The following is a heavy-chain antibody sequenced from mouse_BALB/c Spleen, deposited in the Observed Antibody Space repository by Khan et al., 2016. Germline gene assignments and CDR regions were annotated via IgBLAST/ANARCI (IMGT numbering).Heavy chain of an antibody. Sequence: EVKLLESGGGLVQPGGSLKLSCAASGFAFSRYWMSWVRQAPGKGLEWIGEINTDSSTINYTPSLKDKFIISRDNANNTLYLQMSKVRSEDTALYYCARRGGFFAYWGQGTLVTVSA. CDR2: INTDSSTI. CDR1: GFAFSRYW. CDR3: ARRGGFFAY. V-gene: IGHV4-1*02. J-gene: IGHJ3*01.